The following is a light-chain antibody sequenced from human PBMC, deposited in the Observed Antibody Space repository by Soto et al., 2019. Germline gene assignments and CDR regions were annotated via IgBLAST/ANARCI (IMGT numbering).Light chain of an antibody. Sequence: DIQMTQSPSTLSGSVGDRVTITCRASQTISSWLAWYQQKPGKAPKLLIYAASSLQSGVPSRFSGSGSGTDFTLTISSLQPEDFTTYYCQQSYSSPITFGQGTRLEIK. CDR1: QTISSW. J-gene: IGKJ5*01. CDR3: QQSYSSPIT. CDR2: AAS. V-gene: IGKV1-39*01.